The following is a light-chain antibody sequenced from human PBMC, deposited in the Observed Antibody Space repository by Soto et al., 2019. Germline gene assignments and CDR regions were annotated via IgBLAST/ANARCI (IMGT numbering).Light chain of an antibody. Sequence: EIVVTQSPGTLSLSLGERATLSCRASQSVSTSSLAWYQQKPGQAPRLLIFGTSDRASGIPDRFSGSGSGTDFSLTISRLKPEDFAVYYCQHYGSTPPDTFGQGTKVEIK. J-gene: IGKJ2*01. V-gene: IGKV3-20*01. CDR2: GTS. CDR3: QHYGSTPPDT. CDR1: QSVSTSS.